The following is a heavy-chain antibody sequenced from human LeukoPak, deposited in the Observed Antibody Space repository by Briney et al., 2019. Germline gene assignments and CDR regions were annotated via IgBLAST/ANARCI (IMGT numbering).Heavy chain of an antibody. J-gene: IGHJ6*03. CDR1: GFIFSDFS. CDR3: ARAPAKHQIQLWPPSRLRKNSYYYMDV. CDR2: MSEDGNEI. V-gene: IGHV3-7*01. Sequence: PGGSLRLSCTVSGFIFSDFSMSWVRQAPGKGLEWVAKMSEDGNEIFYVDSVKGRFTISRDTAKNSLHLQMNSLRAEDTAVYYCARAPAKHQIQLWPPSRLRKNSYYYMDVWGKGTTVTVSS. D-gene: IGHD5-18*01.